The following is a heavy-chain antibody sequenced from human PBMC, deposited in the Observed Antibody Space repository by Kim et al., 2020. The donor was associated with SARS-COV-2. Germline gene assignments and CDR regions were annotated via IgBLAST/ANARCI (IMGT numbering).Heavy chain of an antibody. CDR2: INHSGST. V-gene: IGHV4-34*01. CDR1: GGSFSGYY. CDR3: ARERITGYNTNWFDP. D-gene: IGHD1-20*01. J-gene: IGHJ5*02. Sequence: SETLSLTCAVYGGSFSGYYWSWIRQPPGKGLEWIGEINHSGSTNYNPSLKSRVTISVDTSKNQFSLKLSSVTAADTAVYYCARERITGYNTNWFDPWGQG.